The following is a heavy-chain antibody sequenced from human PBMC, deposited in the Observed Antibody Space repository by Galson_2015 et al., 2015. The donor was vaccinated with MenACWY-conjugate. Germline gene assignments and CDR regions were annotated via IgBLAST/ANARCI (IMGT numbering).Heavy chain of an antibody. J-gene: IGHJ4*02. Sequence: SLRLSCAASGFTFSSYWMTWVRQGPGQGLEWLANIKQDGTERYYVDSVKGRFTISRDNAKNSLYLQLNSLRAEDTAVYYCARTTDYYDSSGYYGDFDYWGQGTLVTVSS. CDR1: GFTFSSYW. CDR2: IKQDGTER. V-gene: IGHV3-7*03. D-gene: IGHD3-22*01. CDR3: ARTTDYYDSSGYYGDFDY.